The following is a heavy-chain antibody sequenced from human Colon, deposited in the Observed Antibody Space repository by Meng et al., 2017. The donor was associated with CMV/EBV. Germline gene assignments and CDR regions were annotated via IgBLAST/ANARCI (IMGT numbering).Heavy chain of an antibody. Sequence: LSCAASGFTFSSYWMHWIRQAPGKGLVWVSRINSDGSSTSYADSVKGRFTISRDNAKNTLYLQMNSLRAEDTAVYYCASAATVTQDYWGQGTLVTVSS. CDR2: INSDGSST. D-gene: IGHD4-17*01. CDR3: ASAATVTQDY. CDR1: GFTFSSYW. J-gene: IGHJ4*02. V-gene: IGHV3-74*01.